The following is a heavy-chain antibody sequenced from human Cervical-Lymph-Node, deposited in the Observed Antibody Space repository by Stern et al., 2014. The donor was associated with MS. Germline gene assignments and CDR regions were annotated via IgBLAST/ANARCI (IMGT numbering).Heavy chain of an antibody. CDR2: IIPVLGTA. J-gene: IGHJ6*02. CDR3: ARDGRHSYTYALDV. Sequence: MQLVESGAEVKKPGSSVKISCKASGGTFSVYAINWLRQAPGHGLEWMGGIIPVLGTANYAQKFQGRVTITADESTRTTAMQLSSLRSNDTAVYYCARDGRHSYTYALDVWGQGTTVTVSS. D-gene: IGHD2-2*02. CDR1: GGTFSVYA. V-gene: IGHV1-69*01.